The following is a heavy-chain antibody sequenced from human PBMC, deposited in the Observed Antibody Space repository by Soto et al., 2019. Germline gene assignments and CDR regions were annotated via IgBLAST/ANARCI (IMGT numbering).Heavy chain of an antibody. J-gene: IGHJ2*01. CDR1: GFTFSSYA. D-gene: IGHD5-18*01. CDR3: ARAPLWGTAMVLWYFDL. Sequence: QVQLVESGGGVVQPGRSLRLSCAASGFTFSSYAMHWVRQAPGKGLEWVAVISYDGSNKYYADSVKGRFTISRDNSKNTLYLQMNSLRAKDTDVYYWARAPLWGTAMVLWYFDLWGRGTLVTVSS. CDR2: ISYDGSNK. V-gene: IGHV3-30-3*01.